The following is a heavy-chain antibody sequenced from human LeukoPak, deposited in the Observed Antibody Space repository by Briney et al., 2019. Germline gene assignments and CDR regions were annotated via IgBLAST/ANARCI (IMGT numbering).Heavy chain of an antibody. CDR2: INPNSGDT. V-gene: IGHV1-2*02. CDR1: GYFFTGYY. J-gene: IGHJ4*02. CDR3: ARGLDFGYTDVVPFDF. Sequence: ASVKVSCKASGYFFTGYYMHWVRQAPGQGLEWMGWINPNSGDTKYAQNFQGRVTMTRDLSICTAYMDLTRLRSGDTAVYYCARGLDFGYTDVVPFDFWGQGTLVTVSS. D-gene: IGHD5-18*01.